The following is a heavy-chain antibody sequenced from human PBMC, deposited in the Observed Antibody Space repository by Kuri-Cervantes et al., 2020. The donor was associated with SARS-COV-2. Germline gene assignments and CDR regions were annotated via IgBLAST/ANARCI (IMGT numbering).Heavy chain of an antibody. Sequence: ESLKISCTVSGDSISSSSYYWGWIRQPPGKGLEWIGSIYYSGSTYYNPSLKSRVTISVDTSKNQFSLKLSSVTAADTAVYYCARDGVGIVVVSPFDYWGQGTLVTVSS. CDR2: IYYSGST. D-gene: IGHD3-22*01. CDR3: ARDGVGIVVVSPFDY. J-gene: IGHJ4*02. CDR1: GDSISSSSYY. V-gene: IGHV4-39*07.